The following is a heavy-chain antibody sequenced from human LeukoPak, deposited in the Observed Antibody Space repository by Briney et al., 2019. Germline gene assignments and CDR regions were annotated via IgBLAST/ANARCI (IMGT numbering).Heavy chain of an antibody. Sequence: PGGSLRLSCGASGITFNNAWMTWVRQAPGKGLEWVGRIKSKTDGGTTDYAAPVKGRFTISRDDSKNMLYLQMNSLKTEDTAVYHCATERHTSGWYDASDIWGQGTMVIVSS. CDR2: IKSKTDGGTT. CDR1: GITFNNAW. J-gene: IGHJ3*02. V-gene: IGHV3-15*01. D-gene: IGHD6-19*01. CDR3: ATERHTSGWYDASDI.